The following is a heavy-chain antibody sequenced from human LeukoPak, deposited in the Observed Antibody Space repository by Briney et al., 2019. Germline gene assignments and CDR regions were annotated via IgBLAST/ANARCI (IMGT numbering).Heavy chain of an antibody. CDR2: ISYDGSNK. J-gene: IGHJ4*02. Sequence: GGSLRLSCAASGFTFSSYAMHWVRQAPGRGLEWVAVISYDGSNKYYADSVKGRFTISRDNSKSTLYLQMNSLRAEDTAVYYCARDRVPKWGQGTLVTVSS. CDR3: ARDRVPK. V-gene: IGHV3-30*04. CDR1: GFTFSSYA. D-gene: IGHD1-1*01.